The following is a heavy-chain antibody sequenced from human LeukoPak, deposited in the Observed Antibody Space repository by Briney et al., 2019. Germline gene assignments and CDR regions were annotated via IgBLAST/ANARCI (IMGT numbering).Heavy chain of an antibody. V-gene: IGHV4-59*08. CDR2: IHYSGIT. D-gene: IGHD6-19*01. CDR1: GGSITSYY. CDR3: ARQIAVAALFQDY. Sequence: SETLSLTCTVSGGSITSYYWSWIRQPPGKGLEWIGHIHYSGITNYKPSLKSRVTISVDTPKNQFSLKQSSVTAADTAVYYCARQIAVAALFQDYWGQGTLVTVSS. J-gene: IGHJ4*02.